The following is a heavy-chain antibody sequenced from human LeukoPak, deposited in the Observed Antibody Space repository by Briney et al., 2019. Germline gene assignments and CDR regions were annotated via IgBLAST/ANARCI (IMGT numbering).Heavy chain of an antibody. CDR2: IKQDGSGK. V-gene: IGHV3-7*01. Sequence: GGSLRLSCAASGFTFSSYWMTWVRQATGKGLEWVANIKQDGSGKYYVDSVKGRFTISRDNAKNSLYLQMNSLRAEDTAVYYCAGGRDVYRYWGQGTLVTVSS. D-gene: IGHD5-24*01. CDR3: AGGRDVYRY. J-gene: IGHJ4*02. CDR1: GFTFSSYW.